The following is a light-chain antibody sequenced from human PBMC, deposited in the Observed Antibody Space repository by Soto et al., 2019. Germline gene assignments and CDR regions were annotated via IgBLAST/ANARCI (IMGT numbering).Light chain of an antibody. V-gene: IGKV1-39*01. CDR3: QQNQDIPPT. CDR1: QSFATS. J-gene: IGKJ1*01. CDR2: VAS. Sequence: DIQMTQSPSSLSASVGDRVTVTCRASQSFATSLNWYQQRPGQAPKLLIYVASTLQSGVPSRFSGSGSGTHFTLTISSLQPEDFATYYCQQNQDIPPTFGQGTRVERK.